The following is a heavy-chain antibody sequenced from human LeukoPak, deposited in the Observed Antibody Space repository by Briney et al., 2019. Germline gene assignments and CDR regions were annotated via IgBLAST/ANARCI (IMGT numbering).Heavy chain of an antibody. D-gene: IGHD6-13*01. CDR1: GFTVSSNY. CDR2: IYSGGST. Sequence: GGSLRLSCAASGFTVSSNYMTWVRQAPGKGLEWVSVIYSGGSTYYADSVKGRFTISRDNSKNTLYLQMNSLRAEDTAVYYCARATRIAAAEFFFDYWGQGTLVTVSS. V-gene: IGHV3-53*01. CDR3: ARATRIAAAEFFFDY. J-gene: IGHJ4*02.